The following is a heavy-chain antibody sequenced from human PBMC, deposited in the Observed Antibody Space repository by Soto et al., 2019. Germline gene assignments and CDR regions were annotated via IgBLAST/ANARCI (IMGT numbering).Heavy chain of an antibody. J-gene: IGHJ4*02. V-gene: IGHV4-31*03. CDR1: GGSISSGDYY. CDR2: IYYSGNT. D-gene: IGHD5-18*01. CDR3: ARKNGYSYGPHYFDY. Sequence: QVQLQESGPGLVKPSQTLSLTCTVSGGSISSGDYYWSWIRQHPGKGLEWIGYIYYSGNTFYNPSLKSRVTTSVDASKNQFSLKLSSVTAADSALYYCARKNGYSYGPHYFDYWGQGTLVAVSS.